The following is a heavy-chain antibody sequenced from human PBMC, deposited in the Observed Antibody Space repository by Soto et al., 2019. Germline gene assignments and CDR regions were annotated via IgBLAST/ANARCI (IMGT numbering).Heavy chain of an antibody. J-gene: IGHJ4*02. Sequence: QVQLVESGGGVVQPGRSLRLSCAASGFTFSSYAMHWVRQAPGKGLEWVAVISYDGSNKYYADSVKGRFTISRDNSKNTPYLQMNSLRAEDTAVYYCASYSYGLDYWGQGTLVTVSS. D-gene: IGHD5-18*01. CDR3: ASYSYGLDY. CDR2: ISYDGSNK. V-gene: IGHV3-30-3*01. CDR1: GFTFSSYA.